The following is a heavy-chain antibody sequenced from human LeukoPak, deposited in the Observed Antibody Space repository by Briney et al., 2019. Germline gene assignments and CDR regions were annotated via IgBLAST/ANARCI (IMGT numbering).Heavy chain of an antibody. J-gene: IGHJ3*02. CDR2: IRYDGSNK. Sequence: GGSLRLSCAASGFTFSSYGMHWVRQAPGKGLEWVAFIRYDGSNKYFTDSVKGRFTISRDNSKNTLYLQMNSLRTEDTAVYYCAKDTSGYSYGYDAFDIWAQGTMVSVST. CDR1: GFTFSSYG. CDR3: AKDTSGYSYGYDAFDI. D-gene: IGHD5-18*01. V-gene: IGHV3-30*02.